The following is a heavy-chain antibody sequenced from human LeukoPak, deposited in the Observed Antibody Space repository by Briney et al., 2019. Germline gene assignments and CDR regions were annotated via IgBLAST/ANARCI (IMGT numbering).Heavy chain of an antibody. CDR3: AREPYYYGSGSYLDY. Sequence: PGGSLRLSCAASGFTFSSYWMSWVRQAPGKGREWVANIKQDGSEKYYVDTVNARFNISRDNAKNSLYLKMNSLRAEDTAVYYCAREPYYYGSGSYLDYWGQGTLVTVSS. V-gene: IGHV3-7*01. CDR2: IKQDGSEK. D-gene: IGHD3-10*01. CDR1: GFTFSSYW. J-gene: IGHJ4*02.